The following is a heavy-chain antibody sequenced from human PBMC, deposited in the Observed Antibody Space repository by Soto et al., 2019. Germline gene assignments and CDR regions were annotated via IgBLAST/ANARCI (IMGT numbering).Heavy chain of an antibody. CDR1: GGSFSGYY. CDR3: ARGLELEMFAFDI. D-gene: IGHD3-3*01. CDR2: INHSRST. Sequence: QVQLQQWGAGLLKPSETLSLTCAVYGGSFSGYYWSWIRQPPGKGLEWIGEINHSRSTNYNPSLKSRVTISVDTSKNQFSLKLSSVTAADTAVYYCARGLELEMFAFDIWGQGTMVTVSS. J-gene: IGHJ3*02. V-gene: IGHV4-34*01.